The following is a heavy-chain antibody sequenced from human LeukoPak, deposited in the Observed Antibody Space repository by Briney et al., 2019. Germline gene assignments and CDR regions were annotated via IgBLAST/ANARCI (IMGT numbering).Heavy chain of an antibody. CDR2: ISAYNGNT. CDR1: GYTFTSYG. Sequence: ASVKVSCKASGYTFTSYGISWVRQAPGQGLEWMGWISAYNGNTNYAQKLQGRVTMTTDTSTSTAYMELRSLRSEDTAVYYCARAYYGSGSYWLNWFDPWGQGTLVTVSS. CDR3: ARAYYGSGSYWLNWFDP. J-gene: IGHJ5*02. V-gene: IGHV1-18*01. D-gene: IGHD3-10*01.